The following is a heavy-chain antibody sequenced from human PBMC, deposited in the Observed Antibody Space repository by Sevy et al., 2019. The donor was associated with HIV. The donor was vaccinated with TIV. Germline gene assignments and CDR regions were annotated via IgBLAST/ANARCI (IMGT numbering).Heavy chain of an antibody. CDR1: GDSISSSNW. V-gene: IGHV4-4*02. CDR3: ARADCSSTSCYWPSDAFDI. CDR2: IYHSGST. D-gene: IGHD2-2*01. J-gene: IGHJ3*02. Sequence: SETLSLTCAVSGDSISSSNWWSWVRQPPGKGLEWIGEIYHSGSTNYNPSLKSRVTISVDKSKNQFSLKLSSVTAADTAVYYCARADCSSTSCYWPSDAFDIWGQGTMVTVSS.